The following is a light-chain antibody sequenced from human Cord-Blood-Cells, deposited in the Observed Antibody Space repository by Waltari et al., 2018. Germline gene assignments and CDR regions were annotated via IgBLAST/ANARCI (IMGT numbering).Light chain of an antibody. Sequence: DIQMTQSPSTLSASVGDRXXIHCRASQSISSWLAWYQQKPGKAPNLLIYKASSLESGVPSRFSGSGSGTEFTLTISSLQPDDFATYYCQQYNSYPWTFGQGTKVEIK. CDR3: QQYNSYPWT. CDR2: KAS. V-gene: IGKV1-5*03. J-gene: IGKJ1*01. CDR1: QSISSW.